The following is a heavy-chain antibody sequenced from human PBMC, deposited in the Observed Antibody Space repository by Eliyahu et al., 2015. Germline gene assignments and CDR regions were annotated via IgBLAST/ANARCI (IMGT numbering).Heavy chain of an antibody. J-gene: IGHJ4*02. D-gene: IGHD4-17*01. CDR2: IDWDDDK. V-gene: IGHV2-70*04. CDR1: GFXLSPSGMR. Sequence: QVTLKESGPALVKPTQTLTLTCTFXGFXLSPSGMRVSWIRQPPGKALEWLARIDWDDDKFYSPSLKTRLTISKGTSKNQVVLTMTNMDPVDTATYYCARLSGDYGKNYFDYWGQGTLVTVSS. CDR3: ARLSGDYGKNYFDY.